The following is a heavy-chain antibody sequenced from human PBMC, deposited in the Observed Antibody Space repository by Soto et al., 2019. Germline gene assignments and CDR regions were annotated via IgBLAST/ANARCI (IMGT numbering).Heavy chain of an antibody. CDR2: ISSSSSYI. CDR1: GFTFSSYS. J-gene: IGHJ5*02. V-gene: IGHV3-21*01. D-gene: IGHD3-22*01. Sequence: GGSLRLSCAASGFTFSSYSMNWVRQPPGKGLEWVSSISSSSSYIYYADSVKGRFAISRDNAKNSLYLQMNSLRAEDTAVYYCARDRSSGYYYGWFDPWGQGTLVTVSS. CDR3: ARDRSSGYYYGWFDP.